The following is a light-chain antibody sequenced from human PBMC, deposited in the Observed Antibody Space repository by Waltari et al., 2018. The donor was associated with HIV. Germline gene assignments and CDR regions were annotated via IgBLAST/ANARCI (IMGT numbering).Light chain of an antibody. Sequence: QSALTQPASVSGSPGQSITISCTGTSSDVGSYTLVSWYQQHPGKAPKLIIYEGSKRPSGVSNRFSGSKSGNTASLTIAGLQAEDEADYYCCSYAGSSTLEVFGGGTKLTVL. CDR3: CSYAGSSTLEV. V-gene: IGLV2-23*01. J-gene: IGLJ2*01. CDR1: SSDVGSYTL. CDR2: EGS.